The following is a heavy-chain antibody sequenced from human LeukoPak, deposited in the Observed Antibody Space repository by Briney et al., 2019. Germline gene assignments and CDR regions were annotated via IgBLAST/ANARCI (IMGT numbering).Heavy chain of an antibody. Sequence: GASVKVSCKASGYTFTDYYMHWVQQAPGKGLEWMGRVDPEDGETIYAEKFQSRVTITADTSTDTAYMELSSLRSEDTAVYYCATGQTPYSSSSGDYWGQGTLVTVSS. D-gene: IGHD6-6*01. V-gene: IGHV1-69-2*01. CDR1: GYTFTDYY. CDR2: VDPEDGET. CDR3: ATGQTPYSSSSGDY. J-gene: IGHJ4*02.